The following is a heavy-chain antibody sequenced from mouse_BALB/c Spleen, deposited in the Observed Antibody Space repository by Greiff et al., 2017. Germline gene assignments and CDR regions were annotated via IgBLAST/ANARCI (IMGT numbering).Heavy chain of an antibody. J-gene: IGHJ3*01. D-gene: IGHD2-1*01. Sequence: VQLQQSGAELVKPGASVKLSCTASGFNINDSYMHWVKQRPEQGLEWIGRIDPANGNTKYDPKFQGKATITADTSSNTAYLQLSSLTSEDTAVYYCARRDGNYVFAYWGQGTLVTVSA. V-gene: IGHV14-3*02. CDR1: GFNINDSY. CDR3: ARRDGNYVFAY. CDR2: IDPANGNT.